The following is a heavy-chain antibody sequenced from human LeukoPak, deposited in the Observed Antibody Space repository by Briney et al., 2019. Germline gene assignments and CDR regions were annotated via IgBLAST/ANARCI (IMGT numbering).Heavy chain of an antibody. CDR3: TTDQGYSGYDAAPADY. CDR2: IKSKTDGGTT. V-gene: IGHV3-15*01. Sequence: GGSLRLSCAASGFTFSNAWMSWVRQAPGKGLEWVGRIKSKTDGGTTDYAAPVKGRFTISRDDSKNTLYLEMNSLKTEDTAVYYCTTDQGYSGYDAAPADYWGQGTLVTVSS. J-gene: IGHJ4*02. CDR1: GFTFSNAW. D-gene: IGHD5-12*01.